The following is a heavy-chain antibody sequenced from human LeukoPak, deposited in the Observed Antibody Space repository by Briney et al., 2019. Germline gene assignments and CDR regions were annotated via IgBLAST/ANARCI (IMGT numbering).Heavy chain of an antibody. CDR1: GYTFTGYY. J-gene: IGHJ6*03. CDR2: INPNSGGT. CDR3: ARREYCSSTSCYMQEDYYYMDV. Sequence: ASVKVSCKASGYTFTGYYMHWVRQAPGQGLEWMGWINPNSGGTNYAQKFQGRVTMTRDTSISTAYMELSRLRSDDTAVYYCARREYCSSTSCYMQEDYYYMDVWGKGTTVTVSS. D-gene: IGHD2-2*02. V-gene: IGHV1-2*02.